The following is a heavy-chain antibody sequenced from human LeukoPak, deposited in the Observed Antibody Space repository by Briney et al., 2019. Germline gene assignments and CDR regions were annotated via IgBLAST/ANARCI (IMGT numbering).Heavy chain of an antibody. CDR2: INHSGST. CDR1: GGSFSGYY. CDR3: ARGRYYYDSSGYLLFDY. D-gene: IGHD3-22*01. J-gene: IGHJ4*02. V-gene: IGHV4-34*01. Sequence: SETLSLTCPVYGGSFSGYYWRWIRQPPGKGLEWIGEINHSGSTNYNPSLKSRVTISVDTSKNQFSLKLSSVTAADTAVYYCARGRYYYDSSGYLLFDYWGQGTLVTVSS.